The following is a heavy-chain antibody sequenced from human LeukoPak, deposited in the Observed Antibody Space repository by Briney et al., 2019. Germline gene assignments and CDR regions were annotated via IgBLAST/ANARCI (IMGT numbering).Heavy chain of an antibody. J-gene: IGHJ6*02. D-gene: IGHD3-9*01. V-gene: IGHV1-69*04. CDR3: VRAYRPYYDILTGYYYYGMDV. CDR1: GGTFSSYA. CDR2: IIPILGIA. Sequence: SVKVSCKASGGTFSSYAISWVRQAPGQGLEWMGRIIPILGIANYAQKFQGRVTITADKSTSTAYMELSSLRSEDTAVYYCVRAYRPYYDILTGYYYYGMDVWGQGTTVTVSS.